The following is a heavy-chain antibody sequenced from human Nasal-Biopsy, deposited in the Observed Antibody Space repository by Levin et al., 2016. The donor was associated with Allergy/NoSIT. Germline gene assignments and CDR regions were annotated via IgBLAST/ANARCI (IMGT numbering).Heavy chain of an antibody. Sequence: SETLSLTCTVSGGSVSSGSYYWSWIRQPPGKGLEWIGYIYYTGLTKYNPSLNSRATISVDTSRNQFSLRLNSVTAADSAVYYCATGGLPATAHWGQGTLVAVSS. CDR1: GGSVSSGSYY. D-gene: IGHD2-2*01. J-gene: IGHJ4*02. V-gene: IGHV4-61*01. CDR3: ATGGLPATAH. CDR2: IYYTGLT.